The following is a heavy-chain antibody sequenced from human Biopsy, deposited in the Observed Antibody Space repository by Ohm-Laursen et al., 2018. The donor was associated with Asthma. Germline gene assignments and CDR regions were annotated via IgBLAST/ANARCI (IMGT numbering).Heavy chain of an antibody. CDR1: GGSISSGAYY. V-gene: IGHV4-31*02. D-gene: IGHD3-22*01. CDR3: ARAQDYYDSRGYYRSFDY. Sequence: TLSLTWTVSGGSISSGAYYWTWIRQHPGKGLEWIGFIYYSGSTYYNPSLKSRVSISIDTSKNQFSLKLSSVTAADTAVYYCARAQDYYDSRGYYRSFDYWGQGTLVTVSS. J-gene: IGHJ4*02. CDR2: IYYSGST.